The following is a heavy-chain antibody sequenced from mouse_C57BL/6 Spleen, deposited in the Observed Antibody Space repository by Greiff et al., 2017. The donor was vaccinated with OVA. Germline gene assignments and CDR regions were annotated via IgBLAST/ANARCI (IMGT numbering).Heavy chain of an antibody. V-gene: IGHV3-6*01. CDR2: ISYDGSN. CDR3: ARIYYDYDYWYFDV. Sequence: ESGPGLVKPSQSLSLTCSVTGYSITSGYYWNWIRQFPGNKLEWMGYISYDGSNNYNPSLKNRISITRDTSKNQFFLKLNSVTTEDTATYYCARIYYDYDYWYFDVWGTGTTVTVSS. CDR1: GYSITSGYY. J-gene: IGHJ1*03. D-gene: IGHD2-4*01.